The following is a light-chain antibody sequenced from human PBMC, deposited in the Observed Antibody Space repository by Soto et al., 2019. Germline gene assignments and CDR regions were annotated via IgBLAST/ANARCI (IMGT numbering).Light chain of an antibody. CDR2: GAS. V-gene: IGKV3-20*01. CDR3: QHYDNVALT. CDR1: QSVSSSY. J-gene: IGKJ4*01. Sequence: ENVLTQSPGTLSLSPGERATLSCRASQSVSSSYLTWYQQKPGQAPRLLIYGASSRATDIPDRFSGSGSGTDFTLTISRLEPEDFAVYYCQHYDNVALTFGGGTKVEIK.